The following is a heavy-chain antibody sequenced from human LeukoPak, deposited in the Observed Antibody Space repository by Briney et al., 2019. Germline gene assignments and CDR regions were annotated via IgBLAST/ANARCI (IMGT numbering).Heavy chain of an antibody. J-gene: IGHJ4*02. CDR2: IYSDNT. V-gene: IGHV3-53*01. CDR1: GSTFKTYS. CDR3: ARRAGAYSHPYDY. D-gene: IGHD4/OR15-4a*01. Sequence: GGSLRLSCAASGSTFKTYSMSWVRQAPGKGLEWVSFIYSDNTHYSDSVKGRFTISRDNSKNTLYLQMNSLRAEDTAVYYCARRAGAYSHPYDYWGQGTLVTVSS.